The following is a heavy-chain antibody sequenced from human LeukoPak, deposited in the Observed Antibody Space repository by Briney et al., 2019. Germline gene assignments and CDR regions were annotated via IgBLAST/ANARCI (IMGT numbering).Heavy chain of an antibody. D-gene: IGHD3-22*01. CDR3: VKGKVISSGCLDY. CDR1: GFTFSSHF. CDR2: ISSNGGST. V-gene: IGHV3-64D*06. Sequence: GGSLSLSRSASGFTFSSHFMHWVRQAPGKGLEYVSAISSNGGSTYYADSVEGRFTISRDNSKNTLYLQMSSLRAEDTAVYYCVKGKVISSGCLDYWGQGTLVTVSS. J-gene: IGHJ4*02.